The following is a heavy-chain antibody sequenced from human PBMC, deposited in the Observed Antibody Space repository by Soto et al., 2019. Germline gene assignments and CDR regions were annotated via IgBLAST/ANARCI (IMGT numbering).Heavy chain of an antibody. CDR3: ASLVVVTAMRYFQH. CDR2: IYYSGST. Sequence: SETLSLTCTVSGGSISSGDYYWSWIRQPPGKGLEWIGYIYYSGSTYYNPSLKSRVTISVDTSKNQFSLKLSSVTAADTAVYYCASLVVVTAMRYFQHWGQGTLVTVSS. CDR1: GGSISSGDYY. V-gene: IGHV4-30-4*01. D-gene: IGHD2-21*02. J-gene: IGHJ1*01.